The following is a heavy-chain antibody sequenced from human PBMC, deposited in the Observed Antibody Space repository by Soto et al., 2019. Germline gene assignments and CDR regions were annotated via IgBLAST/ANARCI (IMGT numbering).Heavy chain of an antibody. Sequence: SVKVSCKASGFTFTSSAVQWVRQARGQRLEWIGWIVVGSGNTNYAQKFQERVTITRDMSTSTAYMGLSSLRSEDTAVYYCAAGRAIFGVSFFEPTLDYYGMDVWGQGTTVTVSS. D-gene: IGHD3-3*01. V-gene: IGHV1-58*01. CDR1: GFTFTSSA. J-gene: IGHJ6*02. CDR2: IVVGSGNT. CDR3: AAGRAIFGVSFFEPTLDYYGMDV.